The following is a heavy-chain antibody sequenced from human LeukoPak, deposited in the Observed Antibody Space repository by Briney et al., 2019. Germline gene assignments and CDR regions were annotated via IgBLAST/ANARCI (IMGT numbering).Heavy chain of an antibody. D-gene: IGHD6-13*01. CDR1: GYTFTSYG. CDR2: INPNSGGT. Sequence: ASVKVSCKASGYTFTSYGISWVRQAPGQGLEWMGWINPNSGGTNYAQKFQGRVTMTRDTSISTAYMELSRLRSDDTAVYYCARDFSSSWYRMESNYYYMDVWGKGTTVTVSS. V-gene: IGHV1-2*02. CDR3: ARDFSSSWYRMESNYYYMDV. J-gene: IGHJ6*03.